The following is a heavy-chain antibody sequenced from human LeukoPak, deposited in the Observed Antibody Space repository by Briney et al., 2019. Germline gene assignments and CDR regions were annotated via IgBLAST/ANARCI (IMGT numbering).Heavy chain of an antibody. V-gene: IGHV4-31*03. CDR1: GGSISSGGYC. Sequence: SQTLSLTCTVSGGSISSGGYCWSWIRQHPGKGLEWIGYIYYSGSTYYNPSLKSRVIISVDTSKNQFSLKLSSVTAADTAVYYCARAAMVEYYYGMDVWGQGTTVTVSS. D-gene: IGHD5-18*01. CDR2: IYYSGST. J-gene: IGHJ6*02. CDR3: ARAAMVEYYYGMDV.